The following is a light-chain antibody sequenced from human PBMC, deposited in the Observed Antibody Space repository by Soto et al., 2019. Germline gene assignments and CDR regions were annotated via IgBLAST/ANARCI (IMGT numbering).Light chain of an antibody. Sequence: DFHMTQSPSTLSSSLGDRVTITFRASQNIRSRLAWFQQKPGKAPKLLIYGASTLQSGVPLRFSGSGSGTDFTLTISSLQPEDSATYYCQQAFSFPITFGQGTRLEIK. V-gene: IGKV1-12*01. J-gene: IGKJ5*01. CDR3: QQAFSFPIT. CDR2: GAS. CDR1: QNIRSR.